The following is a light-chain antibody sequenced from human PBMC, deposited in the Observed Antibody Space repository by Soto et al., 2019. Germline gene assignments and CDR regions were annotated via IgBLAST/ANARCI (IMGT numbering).Light chain of an antibody. Sequence: DIQMTQSPTSLSASVGDRVTITCRASQGIRNFVAWYQQKPGKAPKLLFYAASTLQSGVPSRFSGSGSETDYTLTINSLQPEDVATYSCQKYSSVPVFGPGTKVEIK. CDR3: QKYSSVPV. J-gene: IGKJ3*01. V-gene: IGKV1-27*01. CDR2: AAS. CDR1: QGIRNF.